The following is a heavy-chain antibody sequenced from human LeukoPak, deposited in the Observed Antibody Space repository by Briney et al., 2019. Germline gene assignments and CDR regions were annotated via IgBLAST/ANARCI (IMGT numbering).Heavy chain of an antibody. CDR3: ARDRGTWNDDGFDY. CDR2: IYYNGRT. Sequence: PSETLSLTCTVSGASISSSSFYWGWIRQPPGKGLEWIANIYYNGRTYYNPSLKSRVTMSVDTSKNQFSLKLSSVTAADTAVYYCARDRGTWNDDGFDYWGQGTLVTVSS. V-gene: IGHV4-39*07. CDR1: GASISSSSFY. D-gene: IGHD1-1*01. J-gene: IGHJ4*02.